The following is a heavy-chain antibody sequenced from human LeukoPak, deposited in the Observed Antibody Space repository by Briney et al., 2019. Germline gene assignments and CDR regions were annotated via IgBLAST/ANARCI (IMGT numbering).Heavy chain of an antibody. CDR2: ISYDGSNK. J-gene: IGHJ1*01. Sequence: GGSLRLSCAASGFTFSSYAMHWVRQAPGKGLEWVAVISYDGSNKYYADSVKGRFTISRDNSKNPLYLQMNSLRAEDTAVYYCARDGCSSTSCPPVFYFQHWGQGTLVTVSS. V-gene: IGHV3-30-3*01. CDR3: ARDGCSSTSCPPVFYFQH. CDR1: GFTFSSYA. D-gene: IGHD2-2*01.